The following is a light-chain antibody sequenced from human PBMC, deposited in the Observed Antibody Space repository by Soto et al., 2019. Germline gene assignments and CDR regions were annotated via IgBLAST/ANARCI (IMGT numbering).Light chain of an antibody. CDR2: DNS. V-gene: IGLV1-40*01. J-gene: IGLJ2*01. CDR1: SSNIGAGYD. CDR3: QSYDSSLSPVV. Sequence: QSALTQPPSVSGAPGQRVTISCTGSSSNIGAGYDVHWYQQLPGTAPKLLIYDNSNRPSGVPGRFSGSKSGTSASLAITGLQAEDEADYYCQSYDSSLSPVVFGGGTKVTVL.